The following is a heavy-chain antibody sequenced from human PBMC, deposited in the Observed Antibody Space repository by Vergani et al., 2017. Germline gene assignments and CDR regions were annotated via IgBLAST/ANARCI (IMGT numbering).Heavy chain of an antibody. V-gene: IGHV1-18*04. J-gene: IGHJ4*02. CDR2: ISAYNGNT. CDR1: GYTFTSYG. CDR3: ARVGRRGYSGYDNEGFDY. D-gene: IGHD5-12*01. Sequence: QVQLVQSGAEVKKPGASVKVSCKASGYTFTSYGISWVRPAPGQGLEWIGWISAYNGNTNYAQKLQGRVTMTTDTSTSTAYMELRSLRSDDTAVYYCARVGRRGYSGYDNEGFDYWGQGTLVTVSS.